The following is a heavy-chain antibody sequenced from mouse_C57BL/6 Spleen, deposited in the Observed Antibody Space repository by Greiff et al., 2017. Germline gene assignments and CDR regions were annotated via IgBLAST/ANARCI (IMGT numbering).Heavy chain of an antibody. Sequence: VQLQQSGAELVRPGASVKLSCTASGFNIKDDYMHWVKQRPEQGLEWIGWIDPENGDTEYASKFQGKATITADTSSNTAYLQLSSLTSEDTAVYYCTTENYDSSYVGFDYWGQGTTLTVSS. CDR2: IDPENGDT. J-gene: IGHJ2*01. D-gene: IGHD1-1*01. CDR1: GFNIKDDY. V-gene: IGHV14-4*01. CDR3: TTENYDSSYVGFDY.